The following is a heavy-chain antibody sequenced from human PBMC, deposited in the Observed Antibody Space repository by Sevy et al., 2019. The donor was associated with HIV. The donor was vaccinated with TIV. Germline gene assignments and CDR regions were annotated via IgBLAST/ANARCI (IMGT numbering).Heavy chain of an antibody. D-gene: IGHD4-17*01. CDR3: ARLLGDNGYFDQ. CDR2: IYYRGTT. Sequence: SETLSLTCTVSGDSMSRSNHYWGWIRQPPGKGLEWIGIIYYRGTTYYNPSLKSRITISEDTSKNQFSLRLTSVTAADTSLYFCARLLGDNGYFDQWGQGTLVTVSS. J-gene: IGHJ4*02. V-gene: IGHV4-39*01. CDR1: GDSMSRSNHY.